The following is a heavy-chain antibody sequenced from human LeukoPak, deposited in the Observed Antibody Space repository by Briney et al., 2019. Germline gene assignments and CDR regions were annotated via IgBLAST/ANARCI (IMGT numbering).Heavy chain of an antibody. V-gene: IGHV3-48*03. CDR1: GFTFSSYE. CDR2: ISSSGSTI. CDR3: ASSTRTRLQPDY. D-gene: IGHD4-11*01. J-gene: IGHJ4*02. Sequence: GGSLRLSCAASGFTFSSYEMNWVRQAPGKGLEWVSYISSSGSTIYYADSVKGRFTISRDNAKNSLYLQMNSLRADDTAVYYCASSTRTRLQPDYWGQGTLVTVSS.